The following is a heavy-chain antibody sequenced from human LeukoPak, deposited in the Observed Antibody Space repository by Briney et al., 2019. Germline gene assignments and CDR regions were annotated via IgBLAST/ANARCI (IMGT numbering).Heavy chain of an antibody. CDR1: GGSISSGSYY. D-gene: IGHD3-10*02. J-gene: IGHJ4*02. CDR2: IYTSGST. CDR3: AKMFGYGGTSLPNY. Sequence: SQTLSLTCTVSGGSISSGSYYWSWIRQPAGKGLEWIGRIYTSGSTNYNPSLKSRVTISVDRSKNQFSLRLNSVTAADTAVYYCAKMFGYGGTSLPNYWGQGTLVTVSS. V-gene: IGHV4-61*02.